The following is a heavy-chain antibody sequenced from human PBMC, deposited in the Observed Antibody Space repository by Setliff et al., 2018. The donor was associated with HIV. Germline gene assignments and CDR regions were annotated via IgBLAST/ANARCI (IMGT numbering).Heavy chain of an antibody. D-gene: IGHD3-22*01. V-gene: IGHV6-1*01. J-gene: IGHJ4*02. Sequence: SQTLSLTCAISGDSVSSNSAAWNWIRQSPSRGLEWLGRTYYRLGRTFYRSKWYNDYAVSVKGRITVNADTSKNQFSLHLNSVTPDDTAVYYCARDPPGDDTGFDVWGQGTLVTVSS. CDR2: TFYRSKWYN. CDR3: ARDPPGDDTGFDV. CDR1: GDSVSSNSAA.